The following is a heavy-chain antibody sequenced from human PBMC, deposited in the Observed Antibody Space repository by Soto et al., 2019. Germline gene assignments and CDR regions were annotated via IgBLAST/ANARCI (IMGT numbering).Heavy chain of an antibody. V-gene: IGHV3-30-3*01. Sequence: GGSLRLSCAASGFTFSSYAMHWVRQAPGKGLEWVAVISYDGSNKYYADSVKGRFTISRDNSKNTLYLQMNSLRAEDTAVYYCARDFLFYDFWHNGMDVWGQGTTVTVSS. CDR1: GFTFSSYA. CDR3: ARDFLFYDFWHNGMDV. D-gene: IGHD3-3*01. CDR2: ISYDGSNK. J-gene: IGHJ6*02.